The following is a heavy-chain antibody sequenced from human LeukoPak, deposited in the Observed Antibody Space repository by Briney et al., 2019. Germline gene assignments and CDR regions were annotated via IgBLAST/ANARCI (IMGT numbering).Heavy chain of an antibody. Sequence: GGSLRLSCAASGFTFSSYDMHWVRQATGKGLEWVSAIGTAGETYYPGSVKGRFTISRESAKNSLYLQMNSLRAGDTAVYYCARGYDILTGDNYFDYWGQGTLVTVSS. D-gene: IGHD3-9*01. CDR2: IGTAGET. CDR1: GFTFSSYD. J-gene: IGHJ4*02. V-gene: IGHV3-13*01. CDR3: ARGYDILTGDNYFDY.